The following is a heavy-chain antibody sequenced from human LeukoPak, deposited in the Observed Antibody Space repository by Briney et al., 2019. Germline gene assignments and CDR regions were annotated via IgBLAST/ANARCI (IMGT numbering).Heavy chain of an antibody. CDR2: IYSGGST. D-gene: IGHD5-18*01. Sequence: PGGSLRLSCAASGFTVSSSYMSWVRQAPGEGLEWGSLIYSGGSTYYAASVEDRFTISRDNSKNTLYLQINSLSPEDAAVYYCAKGYNYAYEYWGQGTLVTVSS. V-gene: IGHV3-53*01. J-gene: IGHJ4*02. CDR1: GFTVSSSY. CDR3: AKGYNYAYEY.